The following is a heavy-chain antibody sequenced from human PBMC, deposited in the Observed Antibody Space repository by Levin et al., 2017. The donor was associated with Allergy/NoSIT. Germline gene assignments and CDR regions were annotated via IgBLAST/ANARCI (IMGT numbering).Heavy chain of an antibody. D-gene: IGHD4-17*01. CDR3: ASLFYGDYRRIAFDI. CDR2: INPSGGST. CDR1: GYTFTSYY. Sequence: GESLKISCKASGYTFTSYYMHWVRQAPGQGLEWMGIINPSGGSTSCAQKFQGRVTMTRDTSTSTVYMELSSLRSEDTAVYYCASLFYGDYRRIAFDIWGQGTMVTVSS. J-gene: IGHJ3*02. V-gene: IGHV1-46*01.